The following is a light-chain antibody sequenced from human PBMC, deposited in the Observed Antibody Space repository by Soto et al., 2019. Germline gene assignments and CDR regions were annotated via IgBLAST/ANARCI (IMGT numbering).Light chain of an antibody. CDR3: QQYNSYPWT. CDR1: QRIGSW. Sequence: GDRVTITCRASQRIGSWVAWYQQKSGKAPKLLIYDASSLESGVPSRFSGSASGTEFTLTISSLQPDDFATYYCQQYNSYPWTFGQGTKVDIK. V-gene: IGKV1-5*01. CDR2: DAS. J-gene: IGKJ1*01.